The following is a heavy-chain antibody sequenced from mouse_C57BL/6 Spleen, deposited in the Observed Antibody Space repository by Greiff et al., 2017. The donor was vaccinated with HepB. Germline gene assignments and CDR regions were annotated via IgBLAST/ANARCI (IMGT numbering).Heavy chain of an antibody. CDR3: ARQLFYGSSPYAMDY. V-gene: IGHV1-78*01. D-gene: IGHD1-1*01. Sequence: QVQLQQSDAELVKPGASVKISCKVSGYTFTDHTIHWMKQRPEQGLEWIGYIYPRDGSTKYNEKFKGKATLTADKSSSTAYMQLNSLTSEDSAVYFCARQLFYGSSPYAMDYWGQGTSVTVSS. CDR1: GYTFTDHT. J-gene: IGHJ4*01. CDR2: IYPRDGST.